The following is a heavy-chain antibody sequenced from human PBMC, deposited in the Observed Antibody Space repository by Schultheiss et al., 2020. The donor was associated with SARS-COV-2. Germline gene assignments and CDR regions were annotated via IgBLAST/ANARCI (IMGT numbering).Heavy chain of an antibody. V-gene: IGHV1-24*01. J-gene: IGHJ3*02. Sequence: ASVKVSCKASGYTFTGYYMHWVRQAPGKGLEWMGGFDPEDGETIYAQKFQGRVTMTEDTSTDTAYMELSSLRSEDTAVYYCASGPYGDYAFDIWGQGTMVTVSS. D-gene: IGHD4-17*01. CDR2: FDPEDGET. CDR3: ASGPYGDYAFDI. CDR1: GYTFTGYY.